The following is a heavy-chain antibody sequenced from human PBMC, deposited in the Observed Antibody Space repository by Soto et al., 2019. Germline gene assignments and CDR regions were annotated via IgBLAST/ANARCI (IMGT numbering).Heavy chain of an antibody. J-gene: IGHJ6*02. CDR3: PKAERTGRGWYSKYYYDMDC. Sequence: GWSLRLSCAASAFTFSSYAMSWVRQAPGKGLEWVSAISGSGGSTYYADSVKGRFTITRDNSKNTLYLQMNSLRAEDTAVYYCPKAERTGRGWYSKYYYDMDCWGQGPTVTV. CDR2: ISGSGGST. CDR1: AFTFSSYA. D-gene: IGHD6-19*01. V-gene: IGHV3-23*01.